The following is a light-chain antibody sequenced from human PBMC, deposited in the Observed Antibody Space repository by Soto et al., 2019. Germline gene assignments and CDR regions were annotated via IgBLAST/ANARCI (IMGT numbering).Light chain of an antibody. CDR3: QQSYSTPT. CDR2: AAS. Sequence: IQMTQSPYSLSASVGDRVTITCRASQSIISYLYWYQQKQGKAPKLLLYAASSLKSGVPSSFSGSGSGTDFVPTISSLQYECVATYYCQQSYSTPTFGQGTKLEIK. J-gene: IGKJ2*01. V-gene: IGKV1-39*01. CDR1: QSIISY.